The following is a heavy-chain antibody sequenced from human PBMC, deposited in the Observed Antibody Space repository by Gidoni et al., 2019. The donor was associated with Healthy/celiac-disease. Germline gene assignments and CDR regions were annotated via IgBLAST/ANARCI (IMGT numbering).Heavy chain of an antibody. J-gene: IGHJ4*02. V-gene: IGHV4-34*01. CDR2: INHSGST. Sequence: QVQLQQWGAGLLKPSETLSLTCAVYGGSFSGYYWSWIRQPPGKGLEWIGEINHSGSTNYNPSLKSRVTISVDTSKNQFSLKLSSVTAADTAVYYCARRSSSWYRYYFDYWGQGTLVTVSS. D-gene: IGHD6-13*01. CDR1: GGSFSGYY. CDR3: ARRSSSWYRYYFDY.